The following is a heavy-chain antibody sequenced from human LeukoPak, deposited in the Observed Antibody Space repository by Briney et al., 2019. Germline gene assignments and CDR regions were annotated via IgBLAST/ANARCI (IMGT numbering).Heavy chain of an antibody. Sequence: ASVKVSCKASGYTFTGYYMQWVRQTPGQGLEWMGWINPNSGGTNYAQKFQGRVTMTRDTSISTAYMELSRLRSDDTAVYYCARAIDSGSYSEFDPWGQGTLVTVSS. V-gene: IGHV1-2*02. CDR3: ARAIDSGSYSEFDP. D-gene: IGHD1-26*01. J-gene: IGHJ5*02. CDR2: INPNSGGT. CDR1: GYTFTGYY.